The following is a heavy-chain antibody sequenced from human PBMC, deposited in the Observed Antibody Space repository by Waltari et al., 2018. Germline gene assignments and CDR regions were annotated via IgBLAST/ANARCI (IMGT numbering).Heavy chain of an antibody. CDR1: GGSISSHY. D-gene: IGHD6-19*01. J-gene: IGHJ3*02. CDR3: ARGIAVAGTYDAFDI. CDR2: IYYSGST. V-gene: IGHV4-59*11. Sequence: QVQLQESGPGLVKPSETLSLTCTVSGGSISSHYWSWIRQPPGKGLEWIGYIYYSGSTNYNPSLKSRVTISVDTSKNQFSLKLSSVTAADTAVYYCARGIAVAGTYDAFDIWGQGTMVTVSS.